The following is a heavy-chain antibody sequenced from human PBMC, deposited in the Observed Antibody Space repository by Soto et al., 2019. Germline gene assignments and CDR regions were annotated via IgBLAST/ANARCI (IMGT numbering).Heavy chain of an antibody. D-gene: IGHD2-21*01. CDR1: GFTFSSYA. CDR2: IGGSGGST. J-gene: IGHJ4*02. CDR3: AKDRHRSLLDY. V-gene: IGHV3-23*01. Sequence: EVQLLESGGGLVQPGGSLRLSCAASGFTFSSYAMSWVRQAPGKGLEWVSAIGGSGGSTYYADSVKGRFTISGDNSKNALYLQINSLRAEDTAVYYCAKDRHRSLLDYLGQGTLVTVSS.